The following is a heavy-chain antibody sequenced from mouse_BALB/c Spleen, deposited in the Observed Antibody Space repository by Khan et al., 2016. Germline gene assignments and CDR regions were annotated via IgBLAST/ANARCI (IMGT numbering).Heavy chain of an antibody. CDR1: GYSITSDYA. CDR3: ARDDYGRSYFDY. D-gene: IGHD1-1*01. J-gene: IGHJ2*01. Sequence: EVQLQESGPGLVKPSQSLSLTCTVTGYSITSDYAWNWIRQFPGNKLEWMGYISYSGSTSYNPSLKSRISITRDTSKNQFFLQLNSVTTEDTATYGCARDDYGRSYFDYWGQGTTLTVYS. V-gene: IGHV3-2*02. CDR2: ISYSGST.